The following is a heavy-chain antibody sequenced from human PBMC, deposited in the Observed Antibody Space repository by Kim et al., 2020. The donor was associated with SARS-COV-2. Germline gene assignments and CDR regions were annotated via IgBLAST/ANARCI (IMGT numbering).Heavy chain of an antibody. D-gene: IGHD1-1*01. CDR3: TRPDVNWSFDS. Sequence: YSPSFQGQVTITAARSITTAYLQWSSLRASDTAIYYCTRPDVNWSFDSWGQGTLVTVSS. J-gene: IGHJ4*02. V-gene: IGHV5-51*01.